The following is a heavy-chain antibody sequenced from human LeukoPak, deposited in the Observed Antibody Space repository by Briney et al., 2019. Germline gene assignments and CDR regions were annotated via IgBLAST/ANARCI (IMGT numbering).Heavy chain of an antibody. CDR2: IKSKADGGTT. J-gene: IGHJ6*02. V-gene: IGHV3-15*01. D-gene: IGHD1-26*01. CDR3: TTDWMAPTLLPRNYYYGMDV. CDR1: TFSVTNAW. Sequence: GGSLRLSCAASTFSVTNAWMSWVRQAPGKGLDWVGRIKSKADGGTTDYAAPVKGRFTISRDDSKNTLYLQMNSLKTEDTAVYYCTTDWMAPTLLPRNYYYGMDVWGQGTTVTVSS.